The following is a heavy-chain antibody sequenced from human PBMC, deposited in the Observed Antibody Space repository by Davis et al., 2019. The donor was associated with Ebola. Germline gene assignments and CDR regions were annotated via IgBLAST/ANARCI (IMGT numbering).Heavy chain of an antibody. CDR2: IYYSGST. CDR3: ARDEGRYGDYFGY. Sequence: MPSETLSLTCTVSGGSISSGGYYWSWIRQHPGKGLEWIGYIYYSGSTYYNPSLKSRVTISVDTSKNQFSLKLSSVTAADTAVYYCARDEGRYGDYFGYWGQGTLVTVSS. CDR1: GGSISSGGYY. J-gene: IGHJ4*02. V-gene: IGHV4-31*03. D-gene: IGHD4-17*01.